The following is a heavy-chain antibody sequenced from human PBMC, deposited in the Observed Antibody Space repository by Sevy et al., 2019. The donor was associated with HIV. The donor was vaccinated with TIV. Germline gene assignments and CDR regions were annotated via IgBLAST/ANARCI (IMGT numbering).Heavy chain of an antibody. D-gene: IGHD2-15*01. V-gene: IGHV3-23*01. Sequence: GGSLRLSCAASGFTFSNYAMSWVRQAPGKGLEWVSGISGSGGSTYYADSVKGRFTISRDNSKNTLYLQMSSLRAEDTDVYYCARNPGYCSGGTCYWYFDRWGRGTLVTVSS. CDR2: ISGSGGST. CDR1: GFTFSNYA. CDR3: ARNPGYCSGGTCYWYFDR. J-gene: IGHJ2*01.